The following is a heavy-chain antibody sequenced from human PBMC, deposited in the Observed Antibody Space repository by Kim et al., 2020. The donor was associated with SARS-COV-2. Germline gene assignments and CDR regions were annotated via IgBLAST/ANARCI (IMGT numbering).Heavy chain of an antibody. J-gene: IGHJ4*02. CDR2: TI. Sequence: TIYYADSVKGRFTISRDNAKNSLYLQMNSLRAEDTAVYYCARVRYDSSDWGQGTLVTVSS. D-gene: IGHD3-22*01. V-gene: IGHV3-48*03. CDR3: ARVRYDSSD.